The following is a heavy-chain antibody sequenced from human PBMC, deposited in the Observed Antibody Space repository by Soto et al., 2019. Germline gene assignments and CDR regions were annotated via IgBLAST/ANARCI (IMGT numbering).Heavy chain of an antibody. CDR1: GGSISGSSYY. CDR2: IYYSGST. V-gene: IGHV4-39*01. D-gene: IGHD3-16*01. Sequence: SETLCLTCTVAGGSISGSSYYWGWIRQPPGKGLEWIGSIYYSGSTYYNPSLKSRVTISVDTSKNQFSLKLSSVTAADTAVYYCARQGVWADYYYYGMDVWGQGTTVTVSS. J-gene: IGHJ6*02. CDR3: ARQGVWADYYYYGMDV.